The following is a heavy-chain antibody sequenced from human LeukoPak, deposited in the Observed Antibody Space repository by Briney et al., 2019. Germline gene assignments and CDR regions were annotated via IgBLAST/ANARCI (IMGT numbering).Heavy chain of an antibody. CDR2: IYYSGST. V-gene: IGHV4-39*01. J-gene: IGHJ4*02. CDR3: AGHVRGTTRNYYFDY. CDR1: GGSISSSSYY. Sequence: SETLSLTCTVSGGSISSSSYYWGWIRQPPGKGLEWIGSIYYSGSTYYNPSLKSRVTISVDTSKNQFSLKLSSVTAADTAVYYCAGHVRGTTRNYYFDYWGQGAMVSVSS. D-gene: IGHD1-1*01.